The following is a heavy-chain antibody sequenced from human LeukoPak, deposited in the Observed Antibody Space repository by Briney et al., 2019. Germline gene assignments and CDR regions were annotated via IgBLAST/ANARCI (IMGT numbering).Heavy chain of an antibody. CDR1: GGTFSSCA. D-gene: IGHD2-2*01. V-gene: IGHV1-69*04. Sequence: SVKVSCKASGGTFSSCAISWVRQAPGQGLEWMGRIIPILGIANYAQKFQGKVTITADKSTSTAYMELSSLRSEDTAVYYCASGADIVVVPAAGGWFDPWGQGTLVTVSS. J-gene: IGHJ5*02. CDR2: IIPILGIA. CDR3: ASGADIVVVPAAGGWFDP.